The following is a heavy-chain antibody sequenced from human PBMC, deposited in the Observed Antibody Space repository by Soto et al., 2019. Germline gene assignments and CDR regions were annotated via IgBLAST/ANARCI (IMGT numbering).Heavy chain of an antibody. J-gene: IGHJ3*01. CDR2: ISDGSTI. Sequence: GGSLRLSCAASGFNFSTYGMNWVRQAPGKAPEWVSSISDGSTIVYADSVKGRFTISRDNAKNKLYLQMNSLRVEDTAVYYCTRDRGYPDSFDLWGQGTMVTVSS. CDR3: TRDRGYPDSFDL. CDR1: GFNFSTYG. V-gene: IGHV3-74*01. D-gene: IGHD3-10*01.